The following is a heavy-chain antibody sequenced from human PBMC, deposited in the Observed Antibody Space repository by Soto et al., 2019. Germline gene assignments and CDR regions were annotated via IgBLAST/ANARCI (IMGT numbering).Heavy chain of an antibody. J-gene: IGHJ4*02. CDR2: INGDGTDT. V-gene: IGHV3-74*03. CDR1: GFTFSMYW. CDR3: AREVGRGSGSYYLDY. D-gene: IGHD3-16*01. Sequence: EVPLVESGGGLVQPGGSLRLSCAASGFTFSMYWMHWVRQAPGKGLLWVSRINGDGTDTTYADSVKGRFTISRDNAKNTVYLQMICLRAEDTAVYYCAREVGRGSGSYYLDYWGQETLVTVSS.